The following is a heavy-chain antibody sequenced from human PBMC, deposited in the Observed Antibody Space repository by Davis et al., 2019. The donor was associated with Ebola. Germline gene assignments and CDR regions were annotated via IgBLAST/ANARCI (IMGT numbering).Heavy chain of an antibody. CDR3: AKGGLWGYGMDV. J-gene: IGHJ6*02. CDR2: ISSTSSSI. Sequence: PGGSLRLSCAASGFTVSSNYMSWVRQAPGKGLEWISYISSTSSSIYYADSVKGRFTISRDNSKNTLNMQMNSLRVEDTAVYYCAKGGLWGYGMDVWGQGTTVTVSS. V-gene: IGHV3-48*01. D-gene: IGHD4/OR15-4a*01. CDR1: GFTVSSNY.